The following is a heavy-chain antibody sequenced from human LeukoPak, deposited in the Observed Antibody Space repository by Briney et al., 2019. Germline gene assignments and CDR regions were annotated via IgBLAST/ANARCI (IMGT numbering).Heavy chain of an antibody. J-gene: IGHJ4*02. Sequence: ASVKVSCKSAGYTFTGYYMHWVRQAPGQGLERMGGINPNSGGTNYAQKFQGRVTMTRDTSISTAYMELSRLRSDDTAVYYCARDPYYYDSSGYYPLYYFDYWGQGTLVTVSS. CDR3: ARDPYYYDSSGYYPLYYFDY. CDR2: INPNSGGT. D-gene: IGHD3-22*01. V-gene: IGHV1-2*02. CDR1: GYTFTGYY.